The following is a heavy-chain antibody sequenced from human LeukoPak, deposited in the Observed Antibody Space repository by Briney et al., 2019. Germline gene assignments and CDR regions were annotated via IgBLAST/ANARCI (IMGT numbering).Heavy chain of an antibody. J-gene: IGHJ3*02. Sequence: PGGSLRLSCAASGFTFSSYGMHWVRQAPGKGLEWVAVIWYDGSNKYYADSVKGRFTISRDNSKNTLYLQMNSLRAEDTAVYYCARDQSPVGSGFDAFDIWGQGTMVTVSS. CDR1: GFTFSSYG. D-gene: IGHD5-12*01. V-gene: IGHV3-33*01. CDR3: ARDQSPVGSGFDAFDI. CDR2: IWYDGSNK.